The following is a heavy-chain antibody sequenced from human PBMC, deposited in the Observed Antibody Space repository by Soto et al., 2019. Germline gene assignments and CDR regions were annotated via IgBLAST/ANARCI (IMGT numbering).Heavy chain of an antibody. CDR1: GGSISSGGYY. CDR3: ARDHPPRYCSSTSCYVGNWFDP. CDR2: IYYSGST. D-gene: IGHD2-2*01. V-gene: IGHV4-31*03. J-gene: IGHJ5*02. Sequence: SETLSLTCTVSGGSISSGGYYWSWIRQHPGKGLEWIGYIYYSGSTYYNPSLKSRVTISVDPSKNQFSLKLSSVTAADTAVYYCARDHPPRYCSSTSCYVGNWFDPWGQGTLVTVSS.